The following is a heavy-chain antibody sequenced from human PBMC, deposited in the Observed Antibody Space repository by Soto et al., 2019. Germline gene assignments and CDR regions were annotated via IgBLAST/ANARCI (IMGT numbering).Heavy chain of an antibody. CDR2: ISGSGGST. J-gene: IGHJ6*02. D-gene: IGHD2-15*01. CDR1: GFTFSSYA. Sequence: EVQLLESGGGLVQPGGSLRLSCAASGFTFSSYAMSWVRQAPGKGLEWVSAISGSGGSTYYADSVKGRFTISRDNSKNPLYLQMNSLRAEDTAVYYCARGGVVVAAITSADYYGMDVWGQGTTVTVSS. V-gene: IGHV3-23*01. CDR3: ARGGVVVAAITSADYYGMDV.